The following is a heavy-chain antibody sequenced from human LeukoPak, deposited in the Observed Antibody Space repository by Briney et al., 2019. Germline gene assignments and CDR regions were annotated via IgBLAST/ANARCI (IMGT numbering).Heavy chain of an antibody. D-gene: IGHD5-12*01. CDR2: IYDSGST. J-gene: IGHJ2*01. CDR3: ARRAATLTWWYFDL. Sequence: PSETLSLTCTVSDGSISSYYWSWIRQPPGKGLEWIGYIYDSGSTNYNPSLKSRVTISVDTSKNQFSLKLRSVTAADTAVYYCARRAATLTWWYFDLWGRGNLVTVSS. CDR1: DGSISSYY. V-gene: IGHV4-59*08.